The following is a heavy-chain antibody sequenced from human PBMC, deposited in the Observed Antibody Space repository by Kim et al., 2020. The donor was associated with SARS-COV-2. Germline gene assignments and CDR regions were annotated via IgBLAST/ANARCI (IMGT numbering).Heavy chain of an antibody. J-gene: IGHJ3*02. V-gene: IGHV2-5*02. CDR3: AHMPHIAVAGYAFVI. Sequence: SGPTLVKPTQTLTLTCTFSGFSLSTSGVGVGWIRQPPGKALEWLALIYWDDDKRYSTSLKSSLTITKDTSKNQVVLTMTNMDPVDTATYYCAHMPHIAVAGYAFVIWGQGTMVTVSS. CDR2: IYWDDDK. D-gene: IGHD6-19*01. CDR1: GFSLSTSGVG.